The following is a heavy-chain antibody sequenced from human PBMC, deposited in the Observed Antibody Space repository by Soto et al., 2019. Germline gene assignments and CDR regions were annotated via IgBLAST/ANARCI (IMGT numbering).Heavy chain of an antibody. CDR1: GYTFTSYD. V-gene: IGHV1-8*01. D-gene: IGHD2-8*01. CDR3: ARDGRYCNNGVCSQYSYYYGMDV. CDR2: MNPNSGNT. J-gene: IGHJ6*02. Sequence: ASVKVSCKASGYTFTSYDINWVRQATGQGLEWMGWMNPNSGNTGYAQKFQGRVTMTRNTPISTAYMELNSLRDEDTAVYYCARDGRYCNNGVCSQYSYYYGMDVWGQGTTVTVSS.